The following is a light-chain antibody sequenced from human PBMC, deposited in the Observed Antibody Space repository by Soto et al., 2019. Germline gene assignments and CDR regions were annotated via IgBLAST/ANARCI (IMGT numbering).Light chain of an antibody. CDR3: QHYNHWPMYT. Sequence: ELVMTQSPATLSASPGERATLSCRASQSVITNVAWYQQKPCQAPRLLIYGASTRATGIPARFSGSGSGTEVTLTISSLQSEDFAVYYCQHYNHWPMYTFGQGTKVEIK. J-gene: IGKJ2*01. CDR1: QSVITN. V-gene: IGKV3-15*01. CDR2: GAS.